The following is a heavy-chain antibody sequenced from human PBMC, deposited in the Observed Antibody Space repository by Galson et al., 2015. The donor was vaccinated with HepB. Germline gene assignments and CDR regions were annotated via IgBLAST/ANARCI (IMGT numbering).Heavy chain of an antibody. J-gene: IGHJ4*02. D-gene: IGHD3-10*01. Sequence: SLRLSCAASGFTFSSYSMNWVRQAPGKGLEWVSSISSSSSYIYYADSVKDRFNISRDNSKNTLYLQMSNLAPEDTALYYCVKVNYGSGSFLDYWGQGALVTVSS. CDR2: ISSSSSYI. V-gene: IGHV3-21*01. CDR1: GFTFSSYS. CDR3: VKVNYGSGSFLDY.